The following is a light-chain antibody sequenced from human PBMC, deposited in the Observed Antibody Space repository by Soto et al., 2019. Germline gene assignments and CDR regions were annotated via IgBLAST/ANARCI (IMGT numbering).Light chain of an antibody. Sequence: DIQMTQSPSTLSAYVGDRVTITCRASQSVNSWLAWYQQKPGRAPKLLIYSVSNLDSGVPSRFSGSGSGTEFTLTXSSLQXDDFATYYCQQFSSYSRTFGQGTKVEMK. J-gene: IGKJ1*01. CDR2: SVS. CDR1: QSVNSW. V-gene: IGKV1-5*01. CDR3: QQFSSYSRT.